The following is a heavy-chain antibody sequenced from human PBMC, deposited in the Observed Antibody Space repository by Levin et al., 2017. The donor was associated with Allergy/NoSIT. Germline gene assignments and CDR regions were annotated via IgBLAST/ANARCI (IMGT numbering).Heavy chain of an antibody. V-gene: IGHV1-2*02. J-gene: IGHJ4*02. CDR3: ARGPPTGRSYPDY. CDR2: INSNSGST. CDR1: GYTFTGYY. Sequence: GGSLRLSCKASGYTFTGYYMHWVRQAPGQGLEWMGWINSNSGSTNYAQTFQGRVTMTRDTSISTAYMELSRLRSEDTAVYYCARGPPTGRSYPDYWGQGTLVTVSS. D-gene: IGHD1-26*01.